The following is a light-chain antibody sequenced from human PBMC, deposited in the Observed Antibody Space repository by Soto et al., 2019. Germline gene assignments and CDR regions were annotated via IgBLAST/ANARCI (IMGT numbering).Light chain of an antibody. CDR2: GAY. CDR1: QSVSNNY. Sequence: IVLAQTPGTPSLSPGERATLSRRARQSVSNNYLALHQRNAGQAPRLLIYGAYTRATGIPDKISGSGSGTYFTLTISRLEPEDSAVYCCQQYGSSPLTFGPGTKVDIK. V-gene: IGKV3-20*01. J-gene: IGKJ3*01. CDR3: QQYGSSPLT.